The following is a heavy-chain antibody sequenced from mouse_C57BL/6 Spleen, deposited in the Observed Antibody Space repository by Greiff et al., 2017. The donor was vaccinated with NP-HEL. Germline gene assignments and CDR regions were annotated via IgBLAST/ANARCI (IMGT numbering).Heavy chain of an antibody. J-gene: IGHJ4*01. CDR3: VRAPYYAMDY. V-gene: IGHV10-1*01. Sequence: EVKLMESGGGLVQPKGSLKLSCAASGFSFNTYAMNWVRQAPGKGLEWVARIRSKSNNYATYYADSGKDRFTISRDDSESMLYLQMNNLKTEDTAMYYCVRAPYYAMDYWGQGTSVTVSS. CDR2: IRSKSNNYAT. CDR1: GFSFNTYA.